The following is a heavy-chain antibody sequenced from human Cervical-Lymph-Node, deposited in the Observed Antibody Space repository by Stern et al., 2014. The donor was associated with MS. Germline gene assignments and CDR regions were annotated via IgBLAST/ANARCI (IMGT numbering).Heavy chain of an antibody. V-gene: IGHV4-4*02. D-gene: IGHD2/OR15-2a*01. CDR3: ARERQQYCNSEGCSYWYFDL. CDR1: GGSVSSTNW. Sequence: QVQLQGSRPGLVKPSGTLSLTCAFSGGSVSSTNWWSWVRQSPGKGLEWIGHIYHSGATNYRPSLRIRVSISQDHPKNHLPLHLTSVTAADTAVYYCARERQQYCNSEGCSYWYFDLWGRGTLVTVSS. CDR2: IYHSGAT. J-gene: IGHJ2*01.